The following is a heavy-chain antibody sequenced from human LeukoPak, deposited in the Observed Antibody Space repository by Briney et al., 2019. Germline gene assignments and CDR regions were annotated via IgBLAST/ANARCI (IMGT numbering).Heavy chain of an antibody. Sequence: GGSLRLSCAASGFNVNTYDMHWVRQAPGEGPEWIAYFGISGTIYYADSVRGRFTISRDNAKNSLFPQMNSLRVDDTAIYYCAGYGVYPYWGQGTPVTVSS. CDR1: GFNVNTYD. CDR2: FGISGTI. CDR3: AGYGVYPY. V-gene: IGHV3-48*01. D-gene: IGHD5/OR15-5a*01. J-gene: IGHJ4*02.